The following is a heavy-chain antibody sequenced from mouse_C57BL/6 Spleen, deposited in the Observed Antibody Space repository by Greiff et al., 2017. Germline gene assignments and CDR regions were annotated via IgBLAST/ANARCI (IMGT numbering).Heavy chain of an antibody. CDR1: GYTFTGYW. CDR3: ARDHYDYLYAMDY. D-gene: IGHD2-4*01. V-gene: IGHV1-9*01. J-gene: IGHJ4*01. Sequence: VQVVESGAELMKPGASVKLSCKATGYTFTGYWIEWVKQRPGHGLEWIGEILPGSGSTNYNEKFKGKSTLTADTSSNPAYMQLSPLTTEDSAIYYCARDHYDYLYAMDYWGQGTSVTVSS. CDR2: ILPGSGST.